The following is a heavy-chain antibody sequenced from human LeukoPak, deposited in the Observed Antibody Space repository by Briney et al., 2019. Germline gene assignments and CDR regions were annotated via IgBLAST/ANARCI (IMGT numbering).Heavy chain of an antibody. J-gene: IGHJ4*02. V-gene: IGHV1-69*13. CDR1: GGTFSSYA. CDR2: IIPIFGTA. D-gene: IGHD2-2*02. Sequence: GASVKVSCKASGGTFSSYAISWVRQAPGQGLEWMGGIIPIFGTANYAQKFQGRVTITADESTSTAYMELSSLRSEDTAVYYCARGNRWDCSSTSCYTPLDWGQGTLVTVSS. CDR3: ARGNRWDCSSTSCYTPLD.